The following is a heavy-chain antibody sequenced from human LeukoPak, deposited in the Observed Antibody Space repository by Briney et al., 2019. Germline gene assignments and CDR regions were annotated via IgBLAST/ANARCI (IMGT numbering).Heavy chain of an antibody. Sequence: ASVKVSCKASGYTFTSYGISWVRQAPGQGLEWMGWISAYNGNTNYAQKLQGRVTMTTDTSTSTAYMELRGLRSDDTAVYYCARDRSDIVATIASYWGQGTLVTVSS. V-gene: IGHV1-18*01. CDR3: ARDRSDIVATIASY. J-gene: IGHJ4*02. D-gene: IGHD5-12*01. CDR2: ISAYNGNT. CDR1: GYTFTSYG.